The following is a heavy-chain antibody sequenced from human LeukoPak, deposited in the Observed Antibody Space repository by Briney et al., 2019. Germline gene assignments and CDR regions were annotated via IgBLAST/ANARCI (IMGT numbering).Heavy chain of an antibody. CDR1: GGSISSGGFS. Sequence: SETLSLTCALSGGSISSGGFSLTWIRQPPGKGLEWIGYIYHSGSTYYSPSLESRVTISVDRSKNQFSLNLSSVTAADTAVYYCARIADQWWFDPWGQGTLVTVSS. D-gene: IGHD6-19*01. V-gene: IGHV4-30-2*01. CDR3: ARIADQWWFDP. J-gene: IGHJ5*02. CDR2: IYHSGST.